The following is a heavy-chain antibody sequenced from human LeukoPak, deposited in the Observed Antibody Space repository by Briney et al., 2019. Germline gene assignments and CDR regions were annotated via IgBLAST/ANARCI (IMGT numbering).Heavy chain of an antibody. D-gene: IGHD3-3*01. CDR2: IKQDGSEK. V-gene: IGHV3-7*01. J-gene: IGHJ4*02. CDR1: GFTFSSYW. Sequence: GGSLRLSCAASGFTFSSYWMSWVRQAPGKGLEWVANIKQDGSEKYYVDSVKGRFTISRDNAKNSLYLQMNSLRAEDTAVYYSARTQTYYDFWSGPSDPYFDYWGQGTLVTVSS. CDR3: ARTQTYYDFWSGPSDPYFDY.